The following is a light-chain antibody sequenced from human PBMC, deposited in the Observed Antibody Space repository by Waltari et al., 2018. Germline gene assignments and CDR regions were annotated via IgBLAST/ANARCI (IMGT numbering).Light chain of an antibody. CDR2: TDN. CDR1: SSNTGRNG. CDR3: AAWDDSLNGRV. Sequence: QSVLTQPPPASGTPGQGVTSSCSGTSSNTGRNGLTWYQPVPGTAPNLLIHTDNQRPSGVPDRFSGSKSGTSASLAISGLQSEDEAHYYCAAWDDSLNGRVFGGGTKVTVL. V-gene: IGLV1-44*01. J-gene: IGLJ3*02.